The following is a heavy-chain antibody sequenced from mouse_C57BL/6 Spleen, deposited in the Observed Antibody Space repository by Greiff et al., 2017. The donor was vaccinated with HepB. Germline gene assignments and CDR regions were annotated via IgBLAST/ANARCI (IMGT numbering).Heavy chain of an antibody. CDR1: GFTFSSYA. Sequence: EVHLVESGEGLVKPGGSLKLSCAASGFTFSSYAMSWVRQTPEKRLEWVAYISSGGDYIYYADTVKGRFTISRDNARNTLYLQMSSLKSEDTAMYYCTSGITPYYAMDYWGQGTSVTVSS. CDR3: TSGITPYYAMDY. J-gene: IGHJ4*01. D-gene: IGHD2-4*01. CDR2: ISSGGDYI. V-gene: IGHV5-9-1*02.